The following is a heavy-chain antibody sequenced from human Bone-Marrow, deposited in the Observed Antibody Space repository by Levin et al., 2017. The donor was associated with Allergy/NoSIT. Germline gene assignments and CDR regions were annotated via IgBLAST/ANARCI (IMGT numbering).Heavy chain of an antibody. CDR3: AKLFTLGEC. CDR2: IFPGDSDT. D-gene: IGHD3-3*01. V-gene: IGHV5-51*01. J-gene: IGHJ4*02. Sequence: PGGSLRLSCQGSGFSFTSYWIGWVRQKPGKGLEWMGIIFPGDSDTRYSPSFQGHVTISADKSSSTAYLQWSSLKASDTAMYYCAKLFTLGECWGQGTLVTVSS. CDR1: GFSFTSYW.